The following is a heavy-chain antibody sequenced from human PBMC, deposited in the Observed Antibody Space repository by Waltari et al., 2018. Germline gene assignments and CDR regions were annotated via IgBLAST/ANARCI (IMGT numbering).Heavy chain of an antibody. CDR1: GDSISNNFF. CDR3: ASDRGRGLYLDS. J-gene: IGHJ4*02. D-gene: IGHD2-15*01. CDR2: VHQSGRS. Sequence: GLVKPSGTLSLTCTVSGDSISNNFFWSWVRQSPGKGLEWIGQVHQSGRSNYNPSLESRVTVSMDTSKNQFSLKMTSVTAADTAIYYCASDRGRGLYLDSWGQGTLVTVSP. V-gene: IGHV4-4*02.